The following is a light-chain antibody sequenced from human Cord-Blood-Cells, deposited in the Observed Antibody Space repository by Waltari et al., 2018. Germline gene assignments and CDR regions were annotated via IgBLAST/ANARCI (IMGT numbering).Light chain of an antibody. J-gene: IGKJ5*01. Sequence: DIQMTQSTSSLSASVGDRVTITCLASQIISSYLNWYQQKPGKAPKLLIYAASSLQSGVPSRFSGSGSGTDFTLTISSLQPEDFATYYCQQSYSTPITFGQGTRLEIK. CDR1: QIISSY. CDR3: QQSYSTPIT. CDR2: AAS. V-gene: IGKV1-39*01.